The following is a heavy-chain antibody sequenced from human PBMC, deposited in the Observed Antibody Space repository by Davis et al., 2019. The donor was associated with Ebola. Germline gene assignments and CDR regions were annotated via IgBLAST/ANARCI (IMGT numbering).Heavy chain of an antibody. Sequence: GESLKISCAASGFTFSSYAMHWVRQAPGKALVWVAVISYDGSKKYYADSVKGRFTISRDNSKNTLYLQMNSLRAEDTAVYYCAREDSSSIYYYYGMDVWGQGTTVTVSS. CDR2: ISYDGSKK. J-gene: IGHJ6*02. D-gene: IGHD6-6*01. V-gene: IGHV3-30-3*01. CDR3: AREDSSSIYYYYGMDV. CDR1: GFTFSSYA.